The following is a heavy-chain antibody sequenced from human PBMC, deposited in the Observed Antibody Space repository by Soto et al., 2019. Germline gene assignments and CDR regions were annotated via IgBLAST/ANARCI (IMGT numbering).Heavy chain of an antibody. CDR2: IYYSGST. J-gene: IGHJ6*02. CDR1: GGSISSGDYY. Sequence: SETLSLTCTVSGGSISSGDYYWSWIRQPPGKGLEWIGYIYYSGSTNYNPSLKSRVTISVDTSKNQFSLKLSSVTAADTAVYYCARYRYGSGSSIGMDVWGQGTTVTVSS. D-gene: IGHD3-10*01. CDR3: ARYRYGSGSSIGMDV. V-gene: IGHV4-61*08.